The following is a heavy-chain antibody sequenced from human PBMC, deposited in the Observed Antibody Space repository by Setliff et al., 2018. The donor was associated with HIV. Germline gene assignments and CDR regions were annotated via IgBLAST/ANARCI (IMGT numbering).Heavy chain of an antibody. CDR2: INSDGSNT. CDR1: KFIFSTYW. Sequence: GGSLRPSCTTSKFIFSTYWMHWVRQGPGKGLVWVSRINSDGSNTMYADSVKGRFTISRDNAKNTLYLQMNSLRVDDTAVYYCARGGGYGDYWGQGTLVTVSS. CDR3: ARGGGYGDY. J-gene: IGHJ4*02. D-gene: IGHD6-25*01. V-gene: IGHV3-74*03.